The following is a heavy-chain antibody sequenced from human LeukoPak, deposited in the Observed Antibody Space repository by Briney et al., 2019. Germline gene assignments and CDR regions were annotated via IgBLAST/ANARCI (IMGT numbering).Heavy chain of an antibody. Sequence: GGSLRLSCAASGFNFRSFIMNWVRQAPGKGLEWVSSISSSSSYIYYADSVKGRFTISRDNAKNSLYLQMNSLRAEDTAVYYCARYCTFRTCSGTKFDSWGPGTLVTVSS. J-gene: IGHJ4*02. CDR3: ARYCTFRTCSGTKFDS. D-gene: IGHD1-1*01. CDR2: ISSSSSYI. V-gene: IGHV3-21*01. CDR1: GFNFRSFI.